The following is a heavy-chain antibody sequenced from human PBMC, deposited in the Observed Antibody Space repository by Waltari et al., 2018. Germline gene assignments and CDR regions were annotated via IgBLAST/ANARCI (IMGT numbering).Heavy chain of an antibody. J-gene: IGHJ4*02. D-gene: IGHD6-19*01. CDR1: GGSISSSSYY. CDR2: IYYSGST. Sequence: QLQLQESGPGLVKPSETLSLTCTVSGGSISSSSYYWGWIRQPPGKGLEWIGSIYYSGSTYYNPSLKSRVTISVDTSKNQFSLKLSSVTAADTAVYYCARNLPIAVAGSFDYWGQGTLVTVSS. CDR3: ARNLPIAVAGSFDY. V-gene: IGHV4-39*07.